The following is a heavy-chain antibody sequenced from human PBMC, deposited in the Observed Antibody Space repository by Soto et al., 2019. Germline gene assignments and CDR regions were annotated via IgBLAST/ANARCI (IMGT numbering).Heavy chain of an antibody. V-gene: IGHV3-64*04. D-gene: IGHD6-13*01. Sequence: PGGSLRLSCSASGFTFSSYAMHWVRQAPGKGLEYVSAISNNGGSKYYADSVKGRFTISRDNAKNSLYLQMNSLRAEDTAVYYCAKDAGSPRPFDSWGQGTLVTVSS. J-gene: IGHJ4*02. CDR3: AKDAGSPRPFDS. CDR2: ISNNGGSK. CDR1: GFTFSSYA.